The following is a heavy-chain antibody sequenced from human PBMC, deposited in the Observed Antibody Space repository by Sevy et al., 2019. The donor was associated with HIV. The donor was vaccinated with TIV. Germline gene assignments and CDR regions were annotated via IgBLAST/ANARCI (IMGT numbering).Heavy chain of an antibody. V-gene: IGHV3-7*01. CDR3: VREGLGGLSYSLDC. D-gene: IGHD3-16*01. J-gene: IGHJ4*02. Sequence: GGSLRLSCAASGFTFSSYRMSWVRQAPGKGLEWVATMKQDGSEKYYVDSVKGRFTMFRDNAKHSLYLQMNSLRAEDTAVYYCVREGLGGLSYSLDCWGQGTLVTVSS. CDR1: GFTFSSYR. CDR2: MKQDGSEK.